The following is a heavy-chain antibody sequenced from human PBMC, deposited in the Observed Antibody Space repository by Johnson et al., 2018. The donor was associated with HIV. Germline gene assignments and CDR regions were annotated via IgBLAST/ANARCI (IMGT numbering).Heavy chain of an antibody. CDR3: ARVRVKRVSSSSWYGGAFDI. CDR1: GFTFSSYG. D-gene: IGHD6-19*01. J-gene: IGHJ3*02. V-gene: IGHV3-33*01. Sequence: QVQLVESGGGVVQPGRSLRLSCAASGFTFSSYGMHWVRQAPGKGLEWVTLIWYDGSEKYYVDSVKGRFTISRDNAKNSLYLQMNSLRAEDTALYYCARVRVKRVSSSSWYGGAFDIWGQGTMVTVSS. CDR2: IWYDGSEK.